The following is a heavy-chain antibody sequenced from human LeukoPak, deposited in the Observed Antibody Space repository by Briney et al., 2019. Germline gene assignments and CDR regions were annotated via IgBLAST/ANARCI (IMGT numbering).Heavy chain of an antibody. J-gene: IGHJ4*02. V-gene: IGHV4-30-4*01. D-gene: IGHD3-16*02. Sequence: SETLSLTCTVSGGSISSGDYYWSWIRQPPGKGLEWVGYIYYSGSTYYNPSLKSRVTISVDTSKNQFSLKLSSVTAADTAVYYCARVRSNYVWGSYREYYFDYWGQGTLVTVSS. CDR2: IYYSGST. CDR1: GGSISSGDYY. CDR3: ARVRSNYVWGSYREYYFDY.